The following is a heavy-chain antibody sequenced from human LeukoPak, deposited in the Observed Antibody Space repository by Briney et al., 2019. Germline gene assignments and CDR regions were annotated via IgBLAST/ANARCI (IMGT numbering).Heavy chain of an antibody. CDR2: INHSGST. V-gene: IGHV4-34*01. CDR3: ARERDGSGTQRGLDY. CDR1: GGSISSYY. D-gene: IGHD3-10*01. Sequence: SETLSLTCTVSGGSISSYYWSWIRQPPGKGLEWIGEINHSGSTNYNPSLKSRVTISVDTSKNQFSLKLSSVTAADTAVYYCARERDGSGTQRGLDYWGQGTLVTVSS. J-gene: IGHJ4*02.